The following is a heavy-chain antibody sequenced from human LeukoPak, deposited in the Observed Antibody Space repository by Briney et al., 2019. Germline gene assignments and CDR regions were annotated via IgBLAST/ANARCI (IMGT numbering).Heavy chain of an antibody. V-gene: IGHV4-34*01. CDR2: INHSGSA. D-gene: IGHD6-13*01. CDR3: ARDSAARGSSSVGI. CDR1: GGPFSGYY. J-gene: IGHJ4*02. Sequence: SETLSLTCAVYGGPFSGYYWSWIRQPPGKGLEWIGEINHSGSANHNPSLMSRVTMSLDTSRNQFSLKLKSVTAADTAVYYCARDSAARGSSSVGIWGQGTLVTVSS.